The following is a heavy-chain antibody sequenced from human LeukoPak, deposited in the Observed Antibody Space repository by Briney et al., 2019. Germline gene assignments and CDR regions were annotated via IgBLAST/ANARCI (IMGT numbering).Heavy chain of an antibody. CDR1: GGSISSYY. CDR2: IYYSGST. J-gene: IGHJ2*01. D-gene: IGHD3-3*01. Sequence: SETLSLTCAVSGGSISSYYWSWIRQPPGKGLEWIGYIYYSGSTNSIPSLKSRVTISLDTSKNQFSLNLSSVTAADTAVYYCVRVPHRVGYFDLWGRGTLVTVSS. CDR3: VRVPHRVGYFDL. V-gene: IGHV4-59*08.